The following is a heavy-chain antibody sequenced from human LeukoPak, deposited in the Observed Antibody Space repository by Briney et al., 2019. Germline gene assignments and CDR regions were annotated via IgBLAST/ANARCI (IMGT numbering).Heavy chain of an antibody. CDR2: IIPILGTA. V-gene: IGHV1-69*13. Sequence: ASVKVSCKASGGTFSSYAISWVRQAPGQGLEWMGGIIPILGTANYAQKFQGRVTITADESTSTAYMELSSLRSEDTAVYYCASPILSPRDYMDVWGKGTTVTVSS. D-gene: IGHD3-3*02. CDR3: ASPILSPRDYMDV. CDR1: GGTFSSYA. J-gene: IGHJ6*03.